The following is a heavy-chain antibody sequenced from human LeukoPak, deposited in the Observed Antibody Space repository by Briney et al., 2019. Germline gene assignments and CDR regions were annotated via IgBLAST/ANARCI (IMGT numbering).Heavy chain of an antibody. Sequence: PGGSLRLSCAGSGFTFNNYALSWVRQAPGKGLEWVANIKQDGSEKYYVDSVKGRFTISRDNAKNSLYLQMNSLRAEDTAVYYCAGGYSSGWYDYWGQGTLVTVSS. CDR2: IKQDGSEK. J-gene: IGHJ4*02. V-gene: IGHV3-7*01. CDR1: GFTFNNYA. CDR3: AGGYSSGWYDY. D-gene: IGHD6-19*01.